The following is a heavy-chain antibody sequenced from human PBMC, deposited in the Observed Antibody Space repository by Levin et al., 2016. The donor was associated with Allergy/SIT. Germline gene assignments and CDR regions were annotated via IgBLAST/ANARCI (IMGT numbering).Heavy chain of an antibody. CDR2: INHSGST. Sequence: PGKGLEWIGEINHSGSTNYNPSLKSRVTISVDTSKNQFSLKLSSVTAADTAVYYCARGPITIFGVVIAQPGAFDPWGQGTLVTVSS. D-gene: IGHD3-3*01. J-gene: IGHJ5*02. CDR3: ARGPITIFGVVIAQPGAFDP. V-gene: IGHV4-34*01.